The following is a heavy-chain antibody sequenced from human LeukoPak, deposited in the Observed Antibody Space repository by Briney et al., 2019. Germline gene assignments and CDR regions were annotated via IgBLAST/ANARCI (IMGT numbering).Heavy chain of an antibody. J-gene: IGHJ6*03. Sequence: GGSLRLSCAASGFTFSSHWMHWVRQAPGKGLVWVSRINSDGSSTSYADSVKGRFTISRDNAKNTLYLQMNSLRVEDTAVYYCAKVVAATYYYYYYMDVWGKGTTVTVSS. D-gene: IGHD2-15*01. V-gene: IGHV3-74*01. CDR3: AKVVAATYYYYYYMDV. CDR1: GFTFSSHW. CDR2: INSDGSST.